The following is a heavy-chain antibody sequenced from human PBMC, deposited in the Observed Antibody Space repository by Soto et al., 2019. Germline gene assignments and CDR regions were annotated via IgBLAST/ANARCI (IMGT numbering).Heavy chain of an antibody. J-gene: IGHJ4*02. D-gene: IGHD6-6*01. CDR3: ARVGGVAARTFDY. CDR1: GGSINYFY. V-gene: IGHV4-59*01. Sequence: SETLSLTCTVSGGSINYFYWRGIGQPPGKGLVWIAYIYYSGSTNDNPSLKGRVTISVDTSKNQFSLKLMSVTAADTAVYYCARVGGVAARTFDYWGQGTLVTVSS. CDR2: IYYSGST.